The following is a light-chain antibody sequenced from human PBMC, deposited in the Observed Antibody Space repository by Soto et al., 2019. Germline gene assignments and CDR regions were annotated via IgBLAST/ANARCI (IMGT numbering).Light chain of an antibody. J-gene: IGKJ4*01. CDR2: WAS. V-gene: IGKV4-1*01. Sequence: DIVMTQSPDSLAVSLGERATINCKSSQSILYSTNNKNYLAWYQQKPGQPPKLLIYWASTRESGVPDRFSGSGCGTDFTLTIYSLQAEDVAVYYRKQYYSLPLTFGGGTKVDIK. CDR3: KQYYSLPLT. CDR1: QSILYSTNNKNY.